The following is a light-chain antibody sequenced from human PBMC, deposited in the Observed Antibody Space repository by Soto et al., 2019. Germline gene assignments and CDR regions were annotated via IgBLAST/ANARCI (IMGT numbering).Light chain of an antibody. CDR3: HQYESSPFT. J-gene: IGKJ3*01. CDR2: GAS. Sequence: EIGLTQSPGTLHLSPGERATLSCRAIQSVSSNSLAWYQQKPGQAPRLLIYGASSRATGIPDRFSGSGSGKDCTLTISRLEPGDFAVYYCHQYESSPFTFGPGTQGHI. V-gene: IGKV3-20*01. CDR1: QSVSSNS.